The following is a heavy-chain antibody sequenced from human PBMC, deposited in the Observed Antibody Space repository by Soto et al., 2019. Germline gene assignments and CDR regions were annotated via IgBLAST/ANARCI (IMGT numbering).Heavy chain of an antibody. CDR2: IGTAGDT. V-gene: IGHV3-13*01. CDR1: GFTFSSYD. Sequence: EVQLVESGGGLVQPGGSLRLSCAASGFTFSSYDMHWVRQATGKGLEWVSAIGTAGDTYYPGSVKGRFTISRENAKHSLYLQMNSLRAGDTAVYYCARLTKDNWFDPWGEGTLVTVSS. CDR3: ARLTKDNWFDP. J-gene: IGHJ5*02. D-gene: IGHD3-9*01.